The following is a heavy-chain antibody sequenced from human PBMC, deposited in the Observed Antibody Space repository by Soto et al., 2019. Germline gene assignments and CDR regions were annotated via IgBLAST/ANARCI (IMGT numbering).Heavy chain of an antibody. D-gene: IGHD3-10*01. CDR2: IYYNGST. CDR3: ATDEYFGSEIYFYYYGMDV. V-gene: IGHV4-31*02. J-gene: IGHJ6*02. Sequence: SETLSLTCTVSGGSISIGGYFWSWIRQYPGKGLEWIGHIYYNGSTYYNPSLKSRVTISIDTSKNQFSLRLTSVTAADTAVYYCATDEYFGSEIYFYYYGMDVWGQGTTVT. CDR1: GGSISIGGYF.